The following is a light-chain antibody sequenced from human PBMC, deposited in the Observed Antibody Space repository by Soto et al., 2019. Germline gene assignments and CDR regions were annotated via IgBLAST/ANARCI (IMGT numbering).Light chain of an antibody. CDR1: QSVSSN. V-gene: IGKV3-15*01. CDR3: QQYYSWPYT. Sequence: EIVMTQSPATLSVSPGERATLSCRASQSVSSNLAWYQQKPGQAPRLLISGASPRATGIPARLSGCGSGTEFTLTISSLQSEDLAVSYCQQYYSWPYTFGQGTKLEIK. J-gene: IGKJ2*01. CDR2: GAS.